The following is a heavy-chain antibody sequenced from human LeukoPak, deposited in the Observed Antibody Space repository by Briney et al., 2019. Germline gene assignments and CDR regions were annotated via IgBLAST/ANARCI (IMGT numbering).Heavy chain of an antibody. CDR2: VYYSTNT. J-gene: IGHJ4*02. V-gene: IGHV4-39*01. CDR1: GDSISSSSYY. D-gene: IGHD3-10*01. Sequence: SETLSLTCTVSGDSISSSSYYWDWIRQPPGKGLEWIGNVYYSTNTYYNPSLKSRVTISVDTSKNQFSLKLSSVTAADTAVYYCARIYGSGSRPFDYWGQGTLVTVSS. CDR3: ARIYGSGSRPFDY.